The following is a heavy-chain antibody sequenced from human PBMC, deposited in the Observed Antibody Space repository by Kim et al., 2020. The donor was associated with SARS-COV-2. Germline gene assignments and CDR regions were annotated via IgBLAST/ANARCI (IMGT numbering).Heavy chain of an antibody. CDR3: ARVGSSSWYVDYYYGMDV. V-gene: IGHV7-4-1*02. Sequence: ASVKVSCKASGYTFTSYAMKWVRQAPGQGLEWMGWINTNTGNPTYAQGFTGRFVFSLDTSVSTAYLQISSLKAEDTAVYYCARVGSSSWYVDYYYGMDVWGQGTTVTVSS. CDR1: GYTFTSYA. CDR2: INTNTGNP. J-gene: IGHJ6*02. D-gene: IGHD6-13*01.